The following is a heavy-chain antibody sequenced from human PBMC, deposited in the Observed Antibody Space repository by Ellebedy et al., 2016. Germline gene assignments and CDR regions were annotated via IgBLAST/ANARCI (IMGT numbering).Heavy chain of an antibody. J-gene: IGHJ3*02. CDR2: ISGYYGNT. D-gene: IGHD3-22*01. Sequence: ASVKVSCKASGYTFSDYGISWVRQAPGQGLEWMGWISGYYGNTNYAQKFQGRVTMTTDTSTSTAYMELRSLTSDDPAVFYCARDPRYRSGYYPPGDAFDIWGQGTMLTVSS. CDR1: GYTFSDYG. CDR3: ARDPRYRSGYYPPGDAFDI. V-gene: IGHV1-18*01.